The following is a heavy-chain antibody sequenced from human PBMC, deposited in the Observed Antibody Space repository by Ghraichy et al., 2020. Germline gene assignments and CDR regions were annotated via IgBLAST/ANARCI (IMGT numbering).Heavy chain of an antibody. J-gene: IGHJ3*01. CDR3: ARGMGTYDAYDV. CDR1: GYTFTNSD. CDR2: MNPNSANT. D-gene: IGHD7-27*01. Sequence: ASAKVSCKASGYTFTNSDINWVRQATGQGLEWMGWMNPNSANTGYPQKFQGRVTMTRDTSISTAYMELSSLTSEDSAVYYCARGMGTYDAYDVWGQGTMVTVSS. V-gene: IGHV1-8*01.